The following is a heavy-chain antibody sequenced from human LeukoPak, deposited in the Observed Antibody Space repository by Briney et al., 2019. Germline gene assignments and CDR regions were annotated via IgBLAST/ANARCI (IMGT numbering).Heavy chain of an antibody. CDR2: IIPSSGGT. CDR1: GHTFTDRY. J-gene: IGHJ3*01. D-gene: IGHD3-16*01. CDR3: AKALGEWGSLDL. V-gene: IGHV1-2*02. Sequence: GASVTVSCRSSGHTFTDRYIHWVRQAPGQGLEWMGWIIPSSGGTLYAQNFQGRVTMTRDASIATAFMELTRLTSDDTAVYYCAKALGEWGSLDLWGQGTVVTVSS.